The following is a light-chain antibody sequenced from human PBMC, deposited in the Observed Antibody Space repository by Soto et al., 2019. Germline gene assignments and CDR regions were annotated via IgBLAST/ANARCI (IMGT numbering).Light chain of an antibody. J-gene: IGLJ3*02. CDR1: SGSVSTTYY. CDR3: VLYMSSGISV. Sequence: QAVVTQEPSFSVSPGGTVTLTCGLSSGSVSTTYYPSWYQQTPGQAPRTLIYSTNTRSSGVTDRFSGSILGNKAALTITGAQADDEEYYYCVLYMSSGISVFGRGTKVTVL. CDR2: STN. V-gene: IGLV8-61*01.